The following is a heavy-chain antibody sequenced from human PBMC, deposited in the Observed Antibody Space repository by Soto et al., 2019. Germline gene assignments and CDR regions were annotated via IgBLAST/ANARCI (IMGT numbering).Heavy chain of an antibody. CDR1: GFSLSTSGVC. J-gene: IGHJ3*02. CDR3: ALPWRHAPHDAFDI. CDR2: IYWDDDK. Sequence: QITLKESGPTLVKPTRTLTLTCTFSGFSLSTSGVCVGWIRQPPGKALEWLALIYWDDDKRYSPSLKSRLTITQDTSKNQVVLTMTNMDPVDTATYDCALPWRHAPHDAFDIWGQGTMVTVSS. V-gene: IGHV2-5*02.